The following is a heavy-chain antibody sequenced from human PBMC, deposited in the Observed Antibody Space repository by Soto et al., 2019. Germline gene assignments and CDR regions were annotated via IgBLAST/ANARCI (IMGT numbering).Heavy chain of an antibody. Sequence: QVQLQQWGAGPLKPSETLSLTCAVYGGSFSGYYWSWIRQPPGKGLEWIGEINHSGRTNYNPSLKSRGTISVHTYKNQFYLKLSSVTAADKAVYYCASRYCSSTSCRNNWFDPWGQGTLVTVSS. CDR1: GGSFSGYY. CDR3: ASRYCSSTSCRNNWFDP. V-gene: IGHV4-34*01. D-gene: IGHD2-2*01. CDR2: INHSGRT. J-gene: IGHJ5*02.